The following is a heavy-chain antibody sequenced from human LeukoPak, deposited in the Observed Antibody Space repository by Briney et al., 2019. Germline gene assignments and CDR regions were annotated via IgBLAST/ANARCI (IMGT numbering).Heavy chain of an antibody. Sequence: SETLPLTCAVYGGSFSGYYWSWIRQPPGKGLDWIGEINHSGSTNYKPSLISRVTISVDTSNNQFSLKLSSVTAADTAVYYCARGRPTGWTSIMIVVVITHFDYWGQGTLVTVSS. CDR2: INHSGST. V-gene: IGHV4-34*01. J-gene: IGHJ4*02. D-gene: IGHD3-22*01. CDR3: ARGRPTGWTSIMIVVVITHFDY. CDR1: GGSFSGYY.